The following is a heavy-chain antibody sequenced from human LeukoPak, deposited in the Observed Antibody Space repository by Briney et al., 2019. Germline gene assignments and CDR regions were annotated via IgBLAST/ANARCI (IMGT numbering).Heavy chain of an antibody. Sequence: GASVKVSCKASGYTFTGYYMHWVRQVPGQGLEWMGCINPHTGGTNYAQKFQGRVTMTRDTSITTAYMELSRLTSDDTAVYYCAGGTTVTRNAYYYYYMDVWGKGTTVTISS. CDR2: INPHTGGT. CDR1: GYTFTGYY. CDR3: AGGTTVTRNAYYYYYMDV. D-gene: IGHD4-17*01. V-gene: IGHV1-2*02. J-gene: IGHJ6*03.